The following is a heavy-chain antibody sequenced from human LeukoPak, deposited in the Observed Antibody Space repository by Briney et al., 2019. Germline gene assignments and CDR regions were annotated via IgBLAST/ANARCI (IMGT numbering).Heavy chain of an antibody. CDR2: IYYSGST. D-gene: IGHD3-22*01. CDR1: GDSISNYY. CDR3: ARDKGHDFSGFDY. Sequence: PSETLSLTCSVCGDSISNYYWSWIRQPQGKGLEWIGYIYYSGSTDYDPSLKSRVTISVDTSKNQFSLRLSSVTAADTAMYYCARDKGHDFSGFDYWGQGTLVAVSS. V-gene: IGHV4-59*01. J-gene: IGHJ4*02.